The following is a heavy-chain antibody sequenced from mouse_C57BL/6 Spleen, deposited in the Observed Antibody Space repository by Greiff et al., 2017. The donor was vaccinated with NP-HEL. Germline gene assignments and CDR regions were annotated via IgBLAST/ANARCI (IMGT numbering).Heavy chain of an antibody. CDR2: INPNSGGP. Sequence: VQLLQSGPELVKPGASVKISCKASGYTFTDYYMNWVKQSHGKRLEWIGDINPNSGGPSYTQQFKGKATLTVDKSSSTAYMQLSSLTSEDSAVYYCARQATTTSFDYWGQGTTLTVSS. V-gene: IGHV1-26*01. J-gene: IGHJ2*01. CDR3: ARQATTTSFDY. D-gene: IGHD6-1*01. CDR1: GYTFTDYY.